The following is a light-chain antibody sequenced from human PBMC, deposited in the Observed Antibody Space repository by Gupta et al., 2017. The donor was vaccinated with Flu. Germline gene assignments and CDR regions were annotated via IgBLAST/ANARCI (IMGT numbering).Light chain of an antibody. CDR3: HHSNSYSTT. CDR2: TTS. J-gene: IGKJ1*01. V-gene: IGKV1-5*03. CDR1: QSISSW. Sequence: DIQMTQSPSTLSASVGDRVTITCRASQSISSWLAWYQQKPGKAPKLLIYTTSSLDSGVPSIFSGSLSMTEFTLTISSLHPAYFPTYYFHHSNSYSTTFGQGTKVKIK.